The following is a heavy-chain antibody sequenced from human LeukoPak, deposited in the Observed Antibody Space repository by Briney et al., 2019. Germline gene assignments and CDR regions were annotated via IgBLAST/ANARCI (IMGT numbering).Heavy chain of an antibody. D-gene: IGHD3-10*01. CDR2: ISGSAGST. CDR1: GFTFSDYA. V-gene: IGHV3-23*02. CDR3: ARHARLQGQSELDY. J-gene: IGHJ4*02. Sequence: GGSLRLSCAASGFTFSDYAMSWVRQAPGKGLEWVSTISGSAGSTYYNHSLKSRVTISVDTSKNQFSLKLSSVTAADTAVYYCARHARLQGQSELDYWGQGTLVTVSS.